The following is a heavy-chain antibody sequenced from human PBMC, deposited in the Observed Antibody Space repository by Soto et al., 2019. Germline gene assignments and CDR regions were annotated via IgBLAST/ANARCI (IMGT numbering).Heavy chain of an antibody. CDR1: GYKFTNYW. V-gene: IGHV5-51*01. CDR2: INPADSDM. J-gene: IGHJ4*02. D-gene: IGHD3-10*01. CDR3: ARQTSWFGELSLDY. Sequence: GESLKISCHTSGYKFTNYWITWVRQVPGKGLEWVAIINPADSDMRYGPSFQGHVTVSADRSDNTVYLNWGSLKASDTAIYFCARQTSWFGELSLDYWGQGTQVTVS.